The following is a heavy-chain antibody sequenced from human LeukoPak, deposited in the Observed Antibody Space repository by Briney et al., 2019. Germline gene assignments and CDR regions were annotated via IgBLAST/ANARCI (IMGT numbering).Heavy chain of an antibody. V-gene: IGHV3-7*01. CDR3: ARDSHLYYYDSSGEISYYMDV. Sequence: AGGSLRLSCAASGFTFSSYWMSWVRQAPGKGLEWVANIKQDGSEKYYVDSVKGRFTISRDNSKNTLYLQMNSLRAEDTAVYYCARDSHLYYYDSSGEISYYMDVWGKGTTVTVSS. J-gene: IGHJ6*03. CDR2: IKQDGSEK. D-gene: IGHD3-22*01. CDR1: GFTFSSYW.